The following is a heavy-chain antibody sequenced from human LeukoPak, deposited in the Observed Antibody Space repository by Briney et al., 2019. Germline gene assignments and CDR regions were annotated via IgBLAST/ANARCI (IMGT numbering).Heavy chain of an antibody. D-gene: IGHD3-22*01. J-gene: IGHJ4*02. Sequence: GGSLRLSCAASGFTFSDYYMSWIRQAPGKGLEWVSYISSSGSTIYYAYSVKGRFTISRDNAKNSLYLQMNSLRAEDTAVYYCATFYDSSGYYYDDWGQGTLVTVSS. CDR3: ATFYDSSGYYYDD. CDR1: GFTFSDYY. CDR2: ISSSGSTI. V-gene: IGHV3-11*01.